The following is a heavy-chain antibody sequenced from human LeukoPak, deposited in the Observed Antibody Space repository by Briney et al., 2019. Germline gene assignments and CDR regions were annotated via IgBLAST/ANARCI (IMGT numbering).Heavy chain of an antibody. CDR1: GYTFTSYY. V-gene: IGHV1-46*01. CDR3: ARDRGWELRWFELDY. Sequence: ASVKVSCKASGYTFTSYYMHWVRQAPGQGLEWMGIINPSGGSTSYAQKFQGRVTMTRNMSTSTVYMELSSLRSEDTAVYYCARDRGWELRWFELDYWGQGALVTVSS. D-gene: IGHD1-26*01. CDR2: INPSGGST. J-gene: IGHJ4*02.